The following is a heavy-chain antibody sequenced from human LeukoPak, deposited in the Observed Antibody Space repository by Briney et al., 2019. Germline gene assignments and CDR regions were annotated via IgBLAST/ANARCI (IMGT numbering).Heavy chain of an antibody. CDR1: GGSISSGGYY. CDR3: ARLRYFDWFIDY. Sequence: SQTLSLTCTVSGGSISSGGYYWSWIRQHPGKGLEWIGYIYYSGSTYYNPSLKSRVTISVDTSKNQFSLMLSSVTAADTAVYYCARLRYFDWFIDYWGQGTLVTVSS. J-gene: IGHJ4*02. D-gene: IGHD3-9*01. CDR2: IYYSGST. V-gene: IGHV4-31*03.